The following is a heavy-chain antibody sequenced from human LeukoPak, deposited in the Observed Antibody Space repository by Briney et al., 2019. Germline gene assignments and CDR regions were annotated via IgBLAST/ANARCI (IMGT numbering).Heavy chain of an antibody. CDR3: AKDRVGYSSSSYAFDI. Sequence: GGSLRLSCAASGFTFDDYAMHWVRQAPGKGLEWVSFSSGDGGSTYYADSVKGRFTISRDNSKNSLYLQMNSLRTEDTALYYCAKDRVGYSSSSYAFDIWGQGTMVTVSS. D-gene: IGHD6-6*01. V-gene: IGHV3-43*02. CDR1: GFTFDDYA. CDR2: SSGDGGST. J-gene: IGHJ3*02.